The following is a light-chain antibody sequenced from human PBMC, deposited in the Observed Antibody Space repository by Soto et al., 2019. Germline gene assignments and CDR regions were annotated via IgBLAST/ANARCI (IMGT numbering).Light chain of an antibody. J-gene: IGLJ2*01. Sequence: QSALTQPPSVSGSPGQSVTISCTGTSSDVGSYNRVSWYQQPPGTAPKLMIYEVTNRPSGVPDRFSGSKSGNTASLTISGLQAEDEADYYFSSITSSATEVFGGGTKLTVL. CDR2: EVT. V-gene: IGLV2-18*02. CDR3: SSITSSATEV. CDR1: SSDVGSYNR.